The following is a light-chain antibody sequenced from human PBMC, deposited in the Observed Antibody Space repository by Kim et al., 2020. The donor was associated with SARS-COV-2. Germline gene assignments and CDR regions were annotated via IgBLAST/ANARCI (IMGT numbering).Light chain of an antibody. CDR1: RSNIGAGYA. Sequence: QRVTIACTGSRSNIGAGYAGHWYQQLPGTAPKLLIYGNNNRPSGVPDRFSGSKSGTSASLAITGLQAEDEADYYCQSYDRSLSGWVFGGGTKLTVL. CDR3: QSYDRSLSGWV. V-gene: IGLV1-40*01. CDR2: GNN. J-gene: IGLJ3*02.